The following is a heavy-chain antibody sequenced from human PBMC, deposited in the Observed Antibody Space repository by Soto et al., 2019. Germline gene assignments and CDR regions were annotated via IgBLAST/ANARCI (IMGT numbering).Heavy chain of an antibody. CDR3: ATEDPGTYYYYGMDV. CDR2: IWYDGSNK. D-gene: IGHD3-10*01. Sequence: PGGSLRLSCAASGFTFSSYGMHWVRQAPGKGLEWVAVIWYDGSNKYYADSVKGRFTISRDNSKNTLYLQMNSLRAEDTAVYYCATEDPGTYYYYGMDVWGQGTTVTVSS. V-gene: IGHV3-33*01. J-gene: IGHJ6*02. CDR1: GFTFSSYG.